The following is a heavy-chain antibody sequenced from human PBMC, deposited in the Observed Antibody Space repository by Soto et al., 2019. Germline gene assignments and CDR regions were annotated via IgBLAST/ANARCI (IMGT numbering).Heavy chain of an antibody. CDR3: ARNGLQVSHDF. V-gene: IGHV3-48*02. J-gene: IGHJ6*02. CDR2: ITTSSHTI. CDR1: VFTFSSYS. Sequence: CEASVFTFSSYSMDWVRQAPGQGLECSSYITTSSHTIYYAHSVRGRFTISRDNAKNSLFLHINSLRDEDTSFYYCARNGLQVSHDFWGQRPTGTVYS. D-gene: IGHD3-16*01.